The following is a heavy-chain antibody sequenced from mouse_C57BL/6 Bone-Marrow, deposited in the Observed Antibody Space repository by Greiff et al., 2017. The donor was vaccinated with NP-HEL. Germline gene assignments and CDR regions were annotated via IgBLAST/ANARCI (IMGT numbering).Heavy chain of an antibody. Sequence: QVQLQQSGAELARPGASVKMSCKASGYTFTSYTMHWVKQRPGQGLEWIGYINPSGGYTKYNQKFKDKATLTADKSSSTAYMQLSRLTSEDSAVYYCARSLTTVVARYLYVDVWGTGNTVTVSS. D-gene: IGHD1-1*01. CDR2: INPSGGYT. CDR3: ARSLTTVVARYLYVDV. CDR1: GYTFTSYT. J-gene: IGHJ1*03. V-gene: IGHV1-4*01.